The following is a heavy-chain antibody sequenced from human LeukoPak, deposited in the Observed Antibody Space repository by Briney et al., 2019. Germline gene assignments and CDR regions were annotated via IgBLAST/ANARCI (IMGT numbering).Heavy chain of an antibody. J-gene: IGHJ6*02. CDR2: INPNSGGT. D-gene: IGHD2-2*01. CDR3: ARDLSQLDYGMDV. V-gene: IGHV1-2*02. CDR1: GYTFTGYY. Sequence: ASVKVSCKASGYTFTGYYMHWVRQAPGQGLEWMGWINPNSGGTNYAKKFQGRFSMIRDTSISTAYMELSRLKSNDTAVYYCARDLSQLDYGMDVWGQGTTVTVSS.